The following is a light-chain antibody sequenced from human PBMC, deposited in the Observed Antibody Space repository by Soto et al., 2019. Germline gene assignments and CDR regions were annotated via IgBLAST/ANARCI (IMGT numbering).Light chain of an antibody. CDR3: QQYGSTPHT. J-gene: IGKJ2*01. Sequence: EVVLTQSPGTLSLSPGQKATLSCRANQSVSSSYLAWYQHKPGQPPRLLMFGAGSRATGIPGRFSGSGSGTHFTLIINKLEPEDVAVYFCQQYGSTPHTFGQGTKLEIK. CDR1: QSVSSSY. V-gene: IGKV3-20*01. CDR2: GAG.